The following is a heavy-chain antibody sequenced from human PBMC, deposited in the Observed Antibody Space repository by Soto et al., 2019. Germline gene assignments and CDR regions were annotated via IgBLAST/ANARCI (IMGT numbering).Heavy chain of an antibody. V-gene: IGHV3-30*18. CDR3: AKDTSDV. CDR2: ISYEGSNK. CDR1: GFTFSDYG. Sequence: PXGSLRLSCVASGFTFSDYGVHWVRQAPGKGLEWVALISYEGSNKYYADSVKGRFTISRDNSKNTLYLQMDSLREEDTAVYYCAKDTSDVWGQGTTVTVSS. J-gene: IGHJ6*02.